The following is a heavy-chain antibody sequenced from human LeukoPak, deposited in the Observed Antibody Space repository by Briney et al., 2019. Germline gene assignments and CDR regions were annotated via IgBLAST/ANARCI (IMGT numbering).Heavy chain of an antibody. V-gene: IGHV1-18*01. CDR3: ARDSPGRSWYYYYYGMDV. CDR2: ISAYNGNT. Sequence: ASVKVSCKASGYTFTSYGISWVRQAPGQGLEWMGWISAYNGNTNYAQKLQGRVTMTTDTSTSTAYMELRSLRSDDTAVYYCARDSPGRSWYYYYYGMDVWGQGTTVTVSS. D-gene: IGHD6-13*01. CDR1: GYTFTSYG. J-gene: IGHJ6*02.